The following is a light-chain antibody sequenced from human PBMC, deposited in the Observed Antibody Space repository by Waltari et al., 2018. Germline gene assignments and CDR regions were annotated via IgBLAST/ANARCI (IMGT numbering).Light chain of an antibody. CDR1: QSVSHY. CDR3: QQRRNWPLT. J-gene: IGKJ4*01. V-gene: IGKV3-11*01. Sequence: EIVLTQSPATLSLSPGERATLSCRASQSVSHYLAWYQQRPGQAPRLLIYDTSHRATGIPDRFSGSESETDFTLTLSSLEPEDFAVYYCQQRRNWPLTFGGGTKVEIK. CDR2: DTS.